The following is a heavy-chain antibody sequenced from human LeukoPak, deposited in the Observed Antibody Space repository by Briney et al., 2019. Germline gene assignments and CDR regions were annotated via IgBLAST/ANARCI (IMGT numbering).Heavy chain of an antibody. CDR3: ARDSRSGGSCYLDY. D-gene: IGHD2-15*01. V-gene: IGHV3-30-3*01. Sequence: GGSLRLSCAASGFTFSSYAMHWVRQAPGKGLEWVAVISYDGSNKYYADSVKGRFTISRYNSKNTLYLQMNSLRAEDTAVYYCARDSRSGGSCYLDYWGQGTLVTVSS. CDR2: ISYDGSNK. J-gene: IGHJ4*02. CDR1: GFTFSSYA.